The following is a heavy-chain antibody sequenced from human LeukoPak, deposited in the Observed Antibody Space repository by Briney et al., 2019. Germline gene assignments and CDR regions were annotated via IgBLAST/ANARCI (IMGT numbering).Heavy chain of an antibody. CDR2: ISGSGGST. V-gene: IGHV3-23*01. CDR1: GFTFSSYA. Sequence: GGSLRLSCAASGFTFSSYAMSWVRQAPGKGLEWVSAISGSGGSTYYADSVKGRFTISRDNSKNTLYLQMTSLRAEDTAVYYCAKVDSSSWYYFDYWGQGTLVTVSS. D-gene: IGHD6-13*01. J-gene: IGHJ4*02. CDR3: AKVDSSSWYYFDY.